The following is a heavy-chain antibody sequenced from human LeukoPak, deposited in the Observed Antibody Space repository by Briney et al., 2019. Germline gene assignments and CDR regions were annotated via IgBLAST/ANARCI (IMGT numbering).Heavy chain of an antibody. V-gene: IGHV3-21*01. CDR2: ISSSSSYI. CDR1: GFTFSSYS. D-gene: IGHD2-15*01. Sequence: GGSLRLSCAASGFTFSSYSMNWVRQAPGKGLEWVSSISSSSSYIYYADSVKGRFTISRDNAKNSLYPQMNSLRAEDTAVYYCARLVEGHAFDIWGQGTMVTVSS. J-gene: IGHJ3*02. CDR3: ARLVEGHAFDI.